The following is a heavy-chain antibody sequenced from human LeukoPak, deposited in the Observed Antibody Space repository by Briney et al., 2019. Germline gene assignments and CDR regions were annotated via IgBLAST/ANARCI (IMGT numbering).Heavy chain of an antibody. D-gene: IGHD3-10*01. CDR3: ARDMVRIYGLDV. V-gene: IGHV3-48*03. CDR2: ITSVGGTK. CDR1: GFTFSSYE. Sequence: GGSLRLSCTTSGFTFSSYEMKWVRQAPGKGLEWISYITSVGGTKYYADSVRGRFTISRDNAKNSLYLQMNSLSAEDTAVYYCARDMVRIYGLDVWGQGTTVTVSS. J-gene: IGHJ6*02.